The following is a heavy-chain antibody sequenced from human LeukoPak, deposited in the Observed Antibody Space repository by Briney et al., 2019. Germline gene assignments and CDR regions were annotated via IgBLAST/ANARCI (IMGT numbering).Heavy chain of an antibody. J-gene: IGHJ5*02. CDR3: AREGDDSSGYYYP. Sequence: SETLSLTCTVSGGSISTSNYYWGWIRQPPGKGLEWIGNIFYSGSTYYSPSLKSRVTISLDTSRNQFSLKLSSVTAADTAVYYCAREGDDSSGYYYPWGQGTLVTVSS. D-gene: IGHD3-22*01. CDR2: IFYSGST. CDR1: GGSISTSNYY. V-gene: IGHV4-39*07.